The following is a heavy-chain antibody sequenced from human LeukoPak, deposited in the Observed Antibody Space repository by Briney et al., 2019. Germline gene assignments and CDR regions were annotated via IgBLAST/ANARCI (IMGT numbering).Heavy chain of an antibody. Sequence: GASVKVSCKASGGTFSSYAISWVRQAPGQGLEWMGGIIPIFGTANYAQKFQGRVTITADESTSTAYMELSSLRSEDTAVYYCAREELPRGTYFDYWGQGTLVTVSS. CDR1: GGTFSSYA. D-gene: IGHD1-26*01. V-gene: IGHV1-69*01. CDR2: IIPIFGTA. CDR3: AREELPRGTYFDY. J-gene: IGHJ4*02.